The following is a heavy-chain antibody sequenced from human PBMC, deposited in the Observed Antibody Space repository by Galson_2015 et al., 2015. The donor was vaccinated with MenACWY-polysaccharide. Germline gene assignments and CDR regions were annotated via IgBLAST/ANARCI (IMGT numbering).Heavy chain of an antibody. CDR1: GYDFTPYW. J-gene: IGHJ6*03. D-gene: IGHD3-9*01. Sequence: QSGAEVKKPGEFLKIPCKGSGYDFTPYWIAWVRQMPGKGLEWMGIIYPGDSDSTYSPSFQGQVTFSVDKSITTAYLQWASLKASDTAIYYCARLTGPYSYYFYYMDVWGKGTTVTVSS. CDR3: ARLTGPYSYYFYYMDV. CDR2: IYPGDSDS. V-gene: IGHV5-51*01.